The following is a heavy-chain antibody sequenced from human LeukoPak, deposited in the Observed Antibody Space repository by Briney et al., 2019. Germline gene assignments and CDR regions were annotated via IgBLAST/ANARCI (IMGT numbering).Heavy chain of an antibody. J-gene: IGHJ6*02. D-gene: IGHD3-22*01. CDR3: ASQRGDSSRDYYYYGMDV. CDR1: GGSISSGGYY. Sequence: SETLSLTCTVSGGSISSGGYYWSWIRQPPGKGLEWIGYIYHSGSTYYNPSLKSRVTISVDRSKNQFSLKLSSVTAADTAVYYCASQRGDSSRDYYYYGMDVWGQGTTVTVSS. V-gene: IGHV4-30-2*01. CDR2: IYHSGST.